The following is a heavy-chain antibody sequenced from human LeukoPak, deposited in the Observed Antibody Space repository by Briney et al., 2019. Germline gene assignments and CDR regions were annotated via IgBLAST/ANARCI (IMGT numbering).Heavy chain of an antibody. CDR2: ISYDGSNK. Sequence: GGSLRLSCAASGFTFSSYAMHWVRQAPGKGLEWVAVISYDGSNKYYADSVKGRFTISRDNSKNTLYLQMNSLRAEDTAVYYCARDRRLAAPPLDYWGQGTLVTVSS. J-gene: IGHJ4*02. V-gene: IGHV3-30-3*01. CDR3: ARDRRLAAPPLDY. CDR1: GFTFSSYA. D-gene: IGHD6-13*01.